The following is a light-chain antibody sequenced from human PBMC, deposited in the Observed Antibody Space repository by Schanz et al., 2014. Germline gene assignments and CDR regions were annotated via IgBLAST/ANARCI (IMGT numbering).Light chain of an antibody. J-gene: IGLJ2*01. V-gene: IGLV7-46*01. CDR2: DTN. Sequence: QAVVTQEPSLTVSPGGTVTLTCGSSTGPVTSGHYPYWFQQKPGQAPRTLIYDTNNRHSWTPARFSGSLLGGKAALTLSGAQPEDEAEYYCLLYYGGAQPWVFGGGTKLTVL. CDR1: TGPVTSGHY. CDR3: LLYYGGAQPWV.